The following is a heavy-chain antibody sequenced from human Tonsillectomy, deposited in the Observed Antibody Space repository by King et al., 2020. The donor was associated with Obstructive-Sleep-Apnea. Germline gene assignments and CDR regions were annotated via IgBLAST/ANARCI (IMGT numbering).Heavy chain of an antibody. CDR1: GGTFSIYA. CDR3: ARDPQTGSTTSAAMPPVTTVDY. J-gene: IGHJ4*02. CDR2: IIPILGIA. D-gene: IGHD4-17*01. V-gene: IGHV1-69*10. Sequence: QLVQSGAEVKKPGSSVKVSCKASGGTFSIYAISWVRQAPGQGLEWMGWIIPILGIANYAQKFQGRVTITADKSTSTAYMELSGLRSEDTAVYYCARDPQTGSTTSAAMPPVTTVDYWGQGTLVTVSS.